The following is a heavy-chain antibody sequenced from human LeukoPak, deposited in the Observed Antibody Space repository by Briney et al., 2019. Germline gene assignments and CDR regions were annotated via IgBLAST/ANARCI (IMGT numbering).Heavy chain of an antibody. Sequence: GESLKISCKGSGYMFTTHWIAWVRQMPGKGLEWMGTIFPGDSDTRYSPSLQGQVTISAGKSISTAYLQWSSLKASDTAMYYCARRGAGSGYYTNYYYMDVWGKGTTVTVSS. CDR1: GYMFTTHW. J-gene: IGHJ6*03. CDR3: ARRGAGSGYYTNYYYMDV. D-gene: IGHD3-3*01. CDR2: IFPGDSDT. V-gene: IGHV5-51*01.